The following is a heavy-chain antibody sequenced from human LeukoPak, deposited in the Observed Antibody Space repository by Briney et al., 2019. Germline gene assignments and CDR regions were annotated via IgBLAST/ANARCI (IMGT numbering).Heavy chain of an antibody. J-gene: IGHJ4*02. Sequence: GGSLRLSCAASGFMFSSYAMSWVRQAPGKGLEWVANIKQDGSEKYYVDSVKGRFTISRDNAKNSLYLQMNSLRAEDTAVYYCARRKPVYGSGSPFDYWGQGTLVTVSS. V-gene: IGHV3-7*03. CDR2: IKQDGSEK. CDR1: GFMFSSYA. CDR3: ARRKPVYGSGSPFDY. D-gene: IGHD3-10*01.